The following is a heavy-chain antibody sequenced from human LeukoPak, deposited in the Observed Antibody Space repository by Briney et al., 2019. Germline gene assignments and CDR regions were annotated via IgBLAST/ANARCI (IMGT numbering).Heavy chain of an antibody. V-gene: IGHV4-59*12. CDR3: ARIGAVAGRDY. Sequence: LSCAASGFTFSSYAMSWIRQPPGKGLEWIGYISYSGSTNYNPSLKSRVTISTDTSRNQFSLKLSSVTAADTAVYYCARIGAVAGRDYWGQGTLVTVSS. CDR2: ISYSGST. CDR1: GFTFSSYA. J-gene: IGHJ4*02. D-gene: IGHD6-19*01.